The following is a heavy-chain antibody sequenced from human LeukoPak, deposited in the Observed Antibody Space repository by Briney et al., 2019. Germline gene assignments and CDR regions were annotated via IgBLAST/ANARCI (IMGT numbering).Heavy chain of an antibody. CDR1: GFTFSSYE. J-gene: IGHJ3*02. V-gene: IGHV3-48*03. Sequence: SGGSLRLSCAASGFTFSSYEMNWVRQAPGKGLEWVSYISSSGSTIYYADSVKGRFTISRDNAKNSLYLQMNSLRAEDMALYYCAKCGRADDAFDIWGQGTMVTVSS. CDR2: ISSSGSTI. CDR3: AKCGRADDAFDI.